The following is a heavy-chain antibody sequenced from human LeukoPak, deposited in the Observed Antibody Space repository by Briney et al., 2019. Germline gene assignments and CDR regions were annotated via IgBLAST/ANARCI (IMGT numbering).Heavy chain of an antibody. V-gene: IGHV4-31*03. D-gene: IGHD3-22*01. J-gene: IGHJ4*02. CDR2: IYYSGST. CDR3: ARARDSSGYYQRTFDY. CDR1: GGSIRSGGYY. Sequence: SETLSLTCTVSGGSIRSGGYYWSWIRQHPGKGLEWIGYIYYSGSTYYNPSLKSRVTISVDTSKNQFSLKLSSVTAADTAVYYCARARDSSGYYQRTFDYWGQGTLVTVSS.